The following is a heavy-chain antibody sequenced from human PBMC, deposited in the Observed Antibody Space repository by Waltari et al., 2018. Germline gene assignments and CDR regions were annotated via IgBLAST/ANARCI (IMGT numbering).Heavy chain of an antibody. V-gene: IGHV3-23*01. CDR1: GFIVSSYA. CDR2: ISDRGSNT. D-gene: IGHD6-19*01. CDR3: AKERTVSGTGSDF. J-gene: IGHJ4*02. Sequence: EVQLLESGGGLVQPGGSLRLPCVASGFIVSSYAMTWVRQAPGKGLEWVSTISDRGSNTYYADSVKGRFTISRDNSKNTLYLQMNSLRAEDTAVYFCAKERTVSGTGSDFWGQGTLVTVSS.